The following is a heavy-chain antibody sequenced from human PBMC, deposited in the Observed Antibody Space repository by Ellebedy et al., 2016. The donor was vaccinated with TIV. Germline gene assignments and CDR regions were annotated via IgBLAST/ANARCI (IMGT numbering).Heavy chain of an antibody. CDR1: GGSFSGYY. Sequence: SETLSLXCAVYGGSFSGYYWSWIRQPPGKGLEWIGEINHSGSTNYNPSLKSRVTISVDTSKNQFSLKLSSVTAADTAVYYCARGLGGYYYYYYMDVWGKGTTVTVSS. V-gene: IGHV4-34*01. D-gene: IGHD1-26*01. CDR3: ARGLGGYYYYYYMDV. CDR2: INHSGST. J-gene: IGHJ6*03.